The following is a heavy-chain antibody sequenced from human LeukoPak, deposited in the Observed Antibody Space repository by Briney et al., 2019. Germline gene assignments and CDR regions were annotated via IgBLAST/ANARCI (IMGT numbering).Heavy chain of an antibody. CDR3: ARDINLVEVVLDAFDL. CDR2: ISSSSTYI. J-gene: IGHJ3*01. D-gene: IGHD2-2*01. V-gene: IGHV3-21*01. Sequence: GGSLRLSCAASGFSFNTYSMNWVRQAPGKGLEWVSSISSSSTYIYFADSVKGRFTVSRDNARNSVYLQMNSLRAEDTAVYYCARDINLVEVVLDAFDLWGQGTMVIVSS. CDR1: GFSFNTYS.